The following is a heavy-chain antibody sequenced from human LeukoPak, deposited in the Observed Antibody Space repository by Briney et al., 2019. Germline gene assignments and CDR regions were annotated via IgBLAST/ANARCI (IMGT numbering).Heavy chain of an antibody. J-gene: IGHJ4*02. CDR1: GFTYSSCV. CDR3: AKRIGSITHCYAFHY. V-gene: IGHV3-23*01. Sequence: GGSLRLSCATSGFTYSSCVMAWVRQAPGKGLEWVSSISGSGGSTYYADSVKGRFTISRDNSMNTLYLQMNSLTAEDTAVYYCAKRIGSITHCYAFHYGAGETVVTFS. CDR2: ISGSGGST. D-gene: IGHD2-2*01.